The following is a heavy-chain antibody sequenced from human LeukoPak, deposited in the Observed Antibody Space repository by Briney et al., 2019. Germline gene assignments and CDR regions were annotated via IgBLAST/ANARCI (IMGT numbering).Heavy chain of an antibody. Sequence: SETLSLTCAVSGASITSYHWSWIRQPAGKGLEWIGRIYSSGSTDYNPSLKSRVTMSVDTSKNQFSLKMRSVTAADTAVYYCARGIAAASERAFDIWGQGTMVTVSS. V-gene: IGHV4-4*07. CDR3: ARGIAAASERAFDI. CDR1: GASITSYH. CDR2: IYSSGST. D-gene: IGHD6-13*01. J-gene: IGHJ3*02.